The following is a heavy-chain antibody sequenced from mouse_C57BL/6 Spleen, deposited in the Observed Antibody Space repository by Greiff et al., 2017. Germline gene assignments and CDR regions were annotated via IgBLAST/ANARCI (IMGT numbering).Heavy chain of an antibody. CDR3: ARDDYVFDY. D-gene: IGHD2-13*01. J-gene: IGHJ2*01. CDR2: ISDGGSYT. V-gene: IGHV5-4*01. Sequence: EVHLVESGGGLVKPGGSLKLSCAASGFTFSSYAMSWVCQTPEKRLEWVATISDGGSYTYYPDNVKGRFTISRDNAKNNLYLQMSHLKSEDTAMYYCARDDYVFDYWGQGTTLTVSS. CDR1: GFTFSSYA.